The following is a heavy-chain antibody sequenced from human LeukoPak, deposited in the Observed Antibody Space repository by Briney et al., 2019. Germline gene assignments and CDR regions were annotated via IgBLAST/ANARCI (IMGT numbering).Heavy chain of an antibody. Sequence: GGSLRLXXXASGFXVSSNYMTWVRQAPGKGLEWVSVIYNTGNLYYADSVKGRFTISRDNSKNTLSLQMNSLRAEDAAVYYCAKSPVLRDDAFDIWGQGTMATVSS. V-gene: IGHV3-66*01. CDR3: AKSPVLRDDAFDI. CDR1: GFXVSSNY. CDR2: IYNTGNL. J-gene: IGHJ3*02. D-gene: IGHD3-16*01.